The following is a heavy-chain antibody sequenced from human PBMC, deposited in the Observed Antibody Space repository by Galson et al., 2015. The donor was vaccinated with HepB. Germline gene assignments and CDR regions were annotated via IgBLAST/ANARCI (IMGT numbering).Heavy chain of an antibody. J-gene: IGHJ4*02. D-gene: IGHD6-19*01. V-gene: IGHV1-18*01. CDR2: ISGYSGHK. CDR3: ARGRSSGWSFDY. CDR1: GYTFTTFG. Sequence: SVKVSCTASGYTFTTFGISWVRQAPGQGLEWMALISGYSGHKNYPQKFQGRFTVTTDTSTNTVYMLLKSLRTDDTAVYYCARGRSSGWSFDYWGQGTLVTVSS.